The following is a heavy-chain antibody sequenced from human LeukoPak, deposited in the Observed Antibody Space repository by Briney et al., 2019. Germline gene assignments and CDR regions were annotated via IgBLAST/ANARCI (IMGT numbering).Heavy chain of an antibody. CDR1: GGSISSYC. V-gene: IGHV4-59*01. J-gene: IGHJ4*02. CDR3: ARDGHRGVDY. CDR2: IYYSGST. Sequence: SETLSLTCTVSGGSISSYCWSWIRQPPGKGLEWIGYIYYSGSTNYNPSLKSRVTISVDTSKNQFSLKLSSVTAADTAVYYCARDGHRGVDYWGQGTLVTVSS.